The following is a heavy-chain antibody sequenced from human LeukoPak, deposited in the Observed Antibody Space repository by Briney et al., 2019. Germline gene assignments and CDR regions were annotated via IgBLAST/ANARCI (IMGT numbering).Heavy chain of an antibody. CDR1: GFTFSRYD. V-gene: IGHV3-13*04. D-gene: IGHD6-19*01. CDR2: ICTAGDT. CDR3: ARAPPGSGWLIDY. Sequence: PGGSLRLSCAASGFTFSRYDMLWVRQAPGKGLEWVSAICTAGDTCYPDSVKGRFTISRENAKNSLYLQMNSLRAGDTAVYYCARAPPGSGWLIDYWGQGTLVAVSS. J-gene: IGHJ4*02.